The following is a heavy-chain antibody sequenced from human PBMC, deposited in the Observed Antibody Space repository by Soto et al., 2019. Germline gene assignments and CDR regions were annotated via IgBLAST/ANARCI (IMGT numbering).Heavy chain of an antibody. CDR3: ARGPKQTKEYCSSTSCPTYYFDY. CDR1: GFTFSSYG. Sequence: QVQLVESGGGVVQPGRSLRLSCAASGFTFSSYGMHWVRQAPGKGLEWVAVIWYDGSNKYYADSVKGRFTISRDNSKNTLYLQMNSLRAEATAVYYCARGPKQTKEYCSSTSCPTYYFDYWGQGTLVTVSS. D-gene: IGHD2-2*01. CDR2: IWYDGSNK. J-gene: IGHJ4*02. V-gene: IGHV3-33*01.